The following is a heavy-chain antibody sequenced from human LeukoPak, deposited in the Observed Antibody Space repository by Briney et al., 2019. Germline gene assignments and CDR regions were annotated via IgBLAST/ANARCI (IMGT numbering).Heavy chain of an antibody. CDR1: GYSISSGYY. J-gene: IGHJ4*02. CDR2: IYHSGST. Sequence: PSETLSLTCTVSGYSISSGYYWGWIRQPPGKGLEWIGSIYHSGSTYYNPSLKSRVTISVDTSKNQFSLKLSSVTAADTAVYYCARFSSGWRNSFDYWGQGTLVTVSS. D-gene: IGHD6-19*01. CDR3: ARFSSGWRNSFDY. V-gene: IGHV4-38-2*02.